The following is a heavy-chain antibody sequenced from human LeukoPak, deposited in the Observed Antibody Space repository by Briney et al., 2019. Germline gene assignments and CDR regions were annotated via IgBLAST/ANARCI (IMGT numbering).Heavy chain of an antibody. J-gene: IGHJ5*02. Sequence: GESLKISCKGSGYSFTSYWIGWVRQMPGKGLEWMGIIYPGDSDTRYSPSFQGQVTISADKSISTAYLQWSSLKASDTAMYYCARLSSPGYYGSGSRLGGFDPWGQGTLVTVSS. CDR3: ARLSSPGYYGSGSRLGGFDP. V-gene: IGHV5-51*01. D-gene: IGHD3-10*01. CDR2: IYPGDSDT. CDR1: GYSFTSYW.